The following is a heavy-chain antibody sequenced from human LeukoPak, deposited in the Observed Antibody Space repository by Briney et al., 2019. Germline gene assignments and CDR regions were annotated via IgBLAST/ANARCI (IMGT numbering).Heavy chain of an antibody. J-gene: IGHJ4*02. V-gene: IGHV4-59*01. CDR2: IYYRGDT. D-gene: IGHD3-10*01. CDR3: ARFYGSGSYSPFDY. Sequence: SETLSLTCSVSGGSMSGYYWSWIRQPPGQGLEWIGFIYYRGDTKYNPSLKSRVTILVDTSKNQFSLKLSSVTAADTAVYYCARFYGSGSYSPFDYWGQGTLVTVSS. CDR1: GGSMSGYY.